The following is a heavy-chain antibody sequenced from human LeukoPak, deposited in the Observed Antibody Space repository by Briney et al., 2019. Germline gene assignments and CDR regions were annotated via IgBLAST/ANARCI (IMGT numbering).Heavy chain of an antibody. D-gene: IGHD3-3*01. J-gene: IGHJ4*02. CDR3: TGNGYYSLEY. CDR2: IYHSGCT. V-gene: IGHV4-4*02. CDR1: GGSISSTNW. Sequence: SETLSLTCAVSGGSISSTNWWSWVRQPPGKGLEWIGEIYHSGCTNYNPSLKSRVIISVDKSKNQFSLKLSSVTAADTAVYYCTGNGYYSLEYWGQGTLVTVSS.